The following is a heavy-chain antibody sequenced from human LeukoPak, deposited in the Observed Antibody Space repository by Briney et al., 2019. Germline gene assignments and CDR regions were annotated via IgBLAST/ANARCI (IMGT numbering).Heavy chain of an antibody. CDR2: ISAYNGNT. V-gene: IGHV1-18*01. CDR1: GYSLINYG. D-gene: IGHD6-6*01. J-gene: IGHJ4*02. Sequence: ASVKVSCKASGYSLINYGLIWVRQAPGQGHEWMGWISAYNGNTSYAQKVQGRVTMTTDTSTNTAYMELRSLRSDDTAVYYCARVGSSFNFDYWGQGTLVTVSS. CDR3: ARVGSSFNFDY.